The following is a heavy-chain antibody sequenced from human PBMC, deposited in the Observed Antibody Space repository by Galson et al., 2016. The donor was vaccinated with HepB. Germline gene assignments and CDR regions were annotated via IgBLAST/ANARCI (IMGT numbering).Heavy chain of an antibody. Sequence: CAASGFTFNSYWMHWVRQAPGKGLVWVSRINTDGSSTSYADSVEGRFTISRDNAKNTLYLQMNSLRAEDTAVYYCAREVEYSSSQFDYWGQGNLVTVSS. D-gene: IGHD5-12*01. V-gene: IGHV3-74*01. CDR3: AREVEYSSSQFDY. CDR2: INTDGSST. J-gene: IGHJ4*02. CDR1: GFTFNSYW.